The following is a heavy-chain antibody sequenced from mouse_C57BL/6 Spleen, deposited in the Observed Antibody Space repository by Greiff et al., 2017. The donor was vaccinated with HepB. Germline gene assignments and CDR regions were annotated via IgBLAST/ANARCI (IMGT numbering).Heavy chain of an antibody. D-gene: IGHD1-1*01. CDR2: IHPNSGST. CDR3: ARICGSSSWFAY. J-gene: IGHJ3*01. V-gene: IGHV1-64*01. CDR1: GYTFTSYW. Sequence: QVQLQQPGAELVKPGASVKLSCKASGYTFTSYWMHWVKQRPGQGLEWIGMIHPNSGSTNYNEKFKSKATLTVDKSSSTAYMQLSSLTSEDSAVYYCARICGSSSWFAYWGQGTLVTVSA.